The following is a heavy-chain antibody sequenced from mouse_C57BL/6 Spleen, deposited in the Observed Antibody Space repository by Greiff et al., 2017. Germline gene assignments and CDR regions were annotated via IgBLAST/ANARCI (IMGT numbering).Heavy chain of an antibody. D-gene: IGHD1-1*01. Sequence: EVKLMESGGGLVKPGGSLKLSCAASGFTFSSYAMSWVRQTPEKRLEWVATISDGGSYTYYPDNVKGRFTISRDNAKNNLYLQMSHLKSEDTAMYYCAREEDSVVARYFDVWGTGTTVTVSS. CDR3: AREEDSVVARYFDV. J-gene: IGHJ1*03. V-gene: IGHV5-4*01. CDR2: ISDGGSYT. CDR1: GFTFSSYA.